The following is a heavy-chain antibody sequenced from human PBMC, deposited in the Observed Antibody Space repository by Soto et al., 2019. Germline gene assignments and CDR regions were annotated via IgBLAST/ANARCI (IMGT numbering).Heavy chain of an antibody. CDR2: IKSKTHGGTT. CDR1: GFTFSDAW. V-gene: IGHV3-15*01. J-gene: IGHJ4*02. D-gene: IGHD1-7*01. Sequence: PGGSLRLSCAASGFTFSDAWMSWVRQARGKGLEWVGRIKSKTHGGTTDYAALVQGRFTISREDSENTLYLQMSSLRAEDTAVYYCATYGNYHVYWGQGTLVTVSS. CDR3: ATYGNYHVY.